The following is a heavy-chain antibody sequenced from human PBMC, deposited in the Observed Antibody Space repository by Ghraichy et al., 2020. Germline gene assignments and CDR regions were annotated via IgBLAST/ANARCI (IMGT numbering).Heavy chain of an antibody. CDR1: GGSFSGYY. CDR2: INHSGST. J-gene: IGHJ6*02. V-gene: IGHV4-34*01. Sequence: SETLSLTCAVYGGSFSGYYWSWIRQPPGKGLEWIGEINHSGSTNYNPSLKSRVTISVDTSKNQFSLKLSSVTAADTAVYYCARVSSSSWPYYYYYGMDVWGQGTTVTVSS. D-gene: IGHD6-13*01. CDR3: ARVSSSSWPYYYYYGMDV.